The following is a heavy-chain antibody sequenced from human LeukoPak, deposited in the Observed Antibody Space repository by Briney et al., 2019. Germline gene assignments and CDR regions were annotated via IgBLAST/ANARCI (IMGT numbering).Heavy chain of an antibody. J-gene: IGHJ4*02. V-gene: IGHV1-46*01. Sequence: ASVKVSCKASGYTFTGSYMHWVRQAPGRGLEWMGIINPSGGSTSYAQKFQGRVTMTRDTSTTTVYMELSSLNSEDTAVYYCAMARYSSGWYVYWGQGTLVTVSS. CDR3: AMARYSSGWYVY. CDR2: INPSGGST. CDR1: GYTFTGSY. D-gene: IGHD6-19*01.